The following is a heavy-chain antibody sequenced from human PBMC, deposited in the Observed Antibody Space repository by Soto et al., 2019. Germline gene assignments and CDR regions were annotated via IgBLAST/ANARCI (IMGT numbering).Heavy chain of an antibody. D-gene: IGHD3-16*01. CDR1: GGSISSYY. CDR3: ARPTYYFVWGSYRSNRFSF. V-gene: IGHV4-59*12. J-gene: IGHJ4*02. CDR2: IYYSGST. Sequence: NPSETLSLTCTVSGGSISSYYWSWIRQPPGKGLEWIGYIYYSGSTNYNPSLKSRVTISVDTSKNQFSLKLSSVTAADTAVCYCARPTYYFVWGSYRSNRFSFWGQGSPVTVSS.